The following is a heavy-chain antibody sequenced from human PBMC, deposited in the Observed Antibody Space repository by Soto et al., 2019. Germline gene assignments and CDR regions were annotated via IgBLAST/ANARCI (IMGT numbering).Heavy chain of an antibody. CDR2: IYYSGST. CDR3: ARRYGGNFDY. D-gene: IGHD3-16*01. V-gene: IGHV4-59*01. J-gene: IGHJ4*02. CDR1: VVSISSYY. Sequence: LSLTCTVSVVSISSYYWSWIRQPPGKGLEWIGYIYYSGSTNYNPSLKSRVTISVDTSKNQFSLKLSSVTAADTAVYYCARRYGGNFDYWGQGTLVTVS.